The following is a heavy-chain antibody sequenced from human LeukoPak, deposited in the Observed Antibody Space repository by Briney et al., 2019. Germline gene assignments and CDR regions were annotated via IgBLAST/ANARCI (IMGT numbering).Heavy chain of an antibody. CDR2: ISGSGGST. V-gene: IGHV3-23*01. J-gene: IGHJ4*02. CDR3: AKVVYDSSGYYFYY. CDR1: GFTFSSYA. D-gene: IGHD3-22*01. Sequence: PGGSLRLSCAASGFTFSSYAMSWVRQAPGKGLEWVSAISGSGGSTYYADSVKGRFTISRANSKNTLYLQMNSLRAEDTAVYYCAKVVYDSSGYYFYYWGQGTLVTVSS.